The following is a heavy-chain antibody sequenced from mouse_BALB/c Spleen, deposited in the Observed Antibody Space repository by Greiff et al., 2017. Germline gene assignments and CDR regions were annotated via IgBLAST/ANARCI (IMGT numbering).Heavy chain of an antibody. J-gene: IGHJ2*01. CDR3: ARGYGSPYYFDY. Sequence: QVQLQQSGAELVRPGVSVKISCKGSGYTFTDYAMHWVKQSHAKSLEWIGVISTYYGDASYNQKFKGKATMTVDKSSSTAYMELARLTSEDSAIYYCARGYGSPYYFDYWGQGTTLTVSS. CDR1: GYTFTDYA. V-gene: IGHV1S137*01. CDR2: ISTYYGDA. D-gene: IGHD1-1*01.